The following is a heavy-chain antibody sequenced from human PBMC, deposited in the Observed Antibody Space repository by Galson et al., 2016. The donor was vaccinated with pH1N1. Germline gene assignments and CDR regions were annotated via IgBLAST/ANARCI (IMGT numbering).Heavy chain of an antibody. J-gene: IGHJ4*02. D-gene: IGHD3-16*01. CDR1: GGSISSGADY. CDR2: IFYSGST. Sequence: TLSLTCTVSGGSISSGADYWSWIRQHPGKGLEWIGYIFYSGSTYYNPSLKSRVTISVDTSKNQFSLKLSSVTAGDTAVYYCARVPRGEQLYYFDYWGQGTLVAVSS. V-gene: IGHV4-31*03. CDR3: ARVPRGEQLYYFDY.